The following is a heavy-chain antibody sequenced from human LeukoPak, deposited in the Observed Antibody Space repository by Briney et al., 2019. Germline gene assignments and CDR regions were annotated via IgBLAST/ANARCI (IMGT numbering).Heavy chain of an antibody. Sequence: ASVKVSCKASGYTFTGYYMHWVRQAPGQGLEWMGWINPNSGGTNYAQKFQGRVTMTRDTSISTAYMELSRLRSDDTAVYYCARDRGGGSTSFDYWGQGTLVTVSS. J-gene: IGHJ4*02. CDR1: GYTFTGYY. V-gene: IGHV1-2*02. D-gene: IGHD3-16*01. CDR2: INPNSGGT. CDR3: ARDRGGGSTSFDY.